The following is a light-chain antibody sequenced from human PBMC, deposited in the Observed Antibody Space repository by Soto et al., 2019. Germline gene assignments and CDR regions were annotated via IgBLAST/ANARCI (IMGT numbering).Light chain of an antibody. V-gene: IGKV1-6*01. CDR3: LQDYNYPLT. CDR1: QGISSY. Sequence: AIQLAQAPCSLSASVGDVVTITCRASQGISSYLAWYQQKPGKAPKLLIYAASSLQSGVPSRFSGSGSGTDFTLTISSLQPEDFATYYCLQDYNYPLTFGGGTKWIS. CDR2: AAS. J-gene: IGKJ4*01.